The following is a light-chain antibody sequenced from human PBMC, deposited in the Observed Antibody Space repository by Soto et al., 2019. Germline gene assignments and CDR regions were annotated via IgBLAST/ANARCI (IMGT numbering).Light chain of an antibody. Sequence: EIVLTQSPVALSLSPGERATLSCRAGQSVSSTLLTWYQQKPGQAPRLLIYGVSSRATGIPDRFSGSGSGTDFTLTISRLEPEDFAVYFCQQYGSSPLITFGQGTRLEIK. CDR1: QSVSSTL. V-gene: IGKV3-20*01. CDR2: GVS. CDR3: QQYGSSPLIT. J-gene: IGKJ5*01.